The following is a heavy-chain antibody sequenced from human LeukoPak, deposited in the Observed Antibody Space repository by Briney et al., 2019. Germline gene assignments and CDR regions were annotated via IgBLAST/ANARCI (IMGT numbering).Heavy chain of an antibody. J-gene: IGHJ4*02. V-gene: IGHV4-4*02. CDR2: IYHSGST. D-gene: IGHD3-10*01. CDR1: GGSISSSNW. Sequence: SETLSLTCAVSGGSISSSNWWSWVRQPPGKGLEWIGEIYHSGSTNYNPSLKSRVTISVDKSKNQFSLKLSSVTAADTAVYYCASTTHYYGSYYFNYWGQGTLVTVSS. CDR3: ASTTHYYGSYYFNY.